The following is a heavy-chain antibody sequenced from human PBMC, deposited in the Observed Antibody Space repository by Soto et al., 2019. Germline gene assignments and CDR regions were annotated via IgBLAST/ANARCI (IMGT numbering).Heavy chain of an antibody. CDR2: IYYSGNT. CDR1: GDPLNTGGYY. V-gene: IGHV4-31*03. CDR3: ARVSSDWFDP. D-gene: IGHD3-10*01. J-gene: IGHJ5*02. Sequence: QVQLQESGPGLVEPSQTLALTCTVSGDPLNTGGYYWSWIRHLPGKGLEWLGYIYYSGNTYYNPSLKGGVNLSGDRSKKQFSLRLSSVTAADTAVYHCARVSSDWFDPWGPGIQVTVSS.